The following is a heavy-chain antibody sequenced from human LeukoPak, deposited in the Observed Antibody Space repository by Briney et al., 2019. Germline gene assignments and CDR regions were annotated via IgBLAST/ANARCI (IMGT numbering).Heavy chain of an antibody. J-gene: IGHJ4*02. CDR1: GFTFSSYG. CDR2: IRYDGSNK. V-gene: IGHV3-30*02. Sequence: PGGSLRLSWAASGFTFSSYGMPWVRQAPGKGLEWVAFIRYDGSNKYYADSVKGRFTISRDNSKNTLYLQMNSLRAEDTAVYYCAKDRPPYCSSTSCREANDYWGQGTLVTVSS. D-gene: IGHD2-2*01. CDR3: AKDRPPYCSSTSCREANDY.